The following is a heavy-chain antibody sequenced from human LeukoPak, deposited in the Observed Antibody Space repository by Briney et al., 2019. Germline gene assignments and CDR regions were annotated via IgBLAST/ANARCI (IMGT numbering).Heavy chain of an antibody. CDR3: AKVNETSNQSRSSWYRRYYYYYMDV. Sequence: GGSLRLSCAASGFTFSSYAMSWVRQAPGKGLEWVSAISGSGGSTYYADSVKGRFTISRDNSKNTLYLQMNSLRAEDTAVYYCAKVNETSNQSRSSWYRRYYYYYMDVWGKGTTVTISS. V-gene: IGHV3-23*01. CDR2: ISGSGGST. J-gene: IGHJ6*03. CDR1: GFTFSSYA. D-gene: IGHD6-13*01.